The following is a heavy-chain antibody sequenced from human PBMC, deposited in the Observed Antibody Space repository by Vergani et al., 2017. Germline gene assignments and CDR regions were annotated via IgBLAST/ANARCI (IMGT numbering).Heavy chain of an antibody. D-gene: IGHD2-2*01. CDR3: AKDYLSLSSCYFDF. J-gene: IGHJ4*02. CDR1: GFTFSSYG. Sequence: QVQLVESGGGVVQPGGSLRLSCAASGFTFSSYGMHWVRQAPGKGLEWVAFIRYDGSNKYYADSVKGRFTISRDNSKNTLYLQMNSLRTEDTAVYYCAKDYLSLSSCYFDFWGQGTLVTVFS. CDR2: IRYDGSNK. V-gene: IGHV3-30*02.